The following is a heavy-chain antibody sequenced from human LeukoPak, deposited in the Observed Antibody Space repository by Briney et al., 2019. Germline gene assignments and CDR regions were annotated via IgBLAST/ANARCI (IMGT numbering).Heavy chain of an antibody. CDR2: IIPIFGTA. CDR3: ARVSPYQLLERTPRYYYGMDV. Sequence: SVKVSFKASGGTFSSYAISWVRQAPGQGLEWMGGIIPIFGTANYAQKFQGRVTITADESTSTAYMELSSLRSEDTAVYYCARVSPYQLLERTPRYYYGMDVWGQGTTVTVSS. CDR1: GGTFSSYA. J-gene: IGHJ6*02. V-gene: IGHV1-69*01. D-gene: IGHD2-2*01.